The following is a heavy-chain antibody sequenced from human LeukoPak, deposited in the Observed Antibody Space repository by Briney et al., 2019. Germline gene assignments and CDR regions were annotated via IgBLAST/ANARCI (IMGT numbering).Heavy chain of an antibody. J-gene: IGHJ6*03. CDR1: GFTFSRYW. V-gene: IGHV3-7*01. Sequence: GGSLRLSCAASGFTFSRYWMSGVRQAPGKGLEGVANINQYRSEKYYVDSLKGRFTISRDNAKNSLYLQMNSLRAEDTAVYYCARLYSGSLLYYFYYYMDVWGKGTTVTISS. CDR3: ARLYSGSLLYYFYYYMDV. CDR2: INQYRSEK. D-gene: IGHD1-26*01.